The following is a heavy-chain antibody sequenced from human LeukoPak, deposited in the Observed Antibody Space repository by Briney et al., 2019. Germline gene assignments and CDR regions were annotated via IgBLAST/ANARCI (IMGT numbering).Heavy chain of an antibody. J-gene: IGHJ5*02. CDR3: AKDRTRMVATLNWFDP. V-gene: IGHV3-23*01. CDR1: GFTFSSYA. Sequence: GGSLRLCCAASGFTFSSYAMSWVRQAPGKGLEWVSAISGSGGSTYYADSVKGRFTISRDNSKNTLYLQMNSLRAEDTAVYYCAKDRTRMVATLNWFDPWGQGTLVTVSS. D-gene: IGHD5-12*01. CDR2: ISGSGGST.